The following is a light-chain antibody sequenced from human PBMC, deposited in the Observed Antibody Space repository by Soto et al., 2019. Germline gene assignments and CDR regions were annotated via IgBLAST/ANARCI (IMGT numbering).Light chain of an antibody. V-gene: IGLV1-40*01. J-gene: IGLJ1*01. CDR2: THN. CDR3: QSYDSRLSAYV. Sequence: QSVLTQPPSVSWAPGQRVTISCTWSISNIGAGYDVHWYLQVPGTAPKLLVYTHNNRPSGVPDRFSGSTSGTSASLAITGLQSEDEADYYCQSYDSRLSAYVFGTGTKVTVL. CDR1: ISNIGAGYD.